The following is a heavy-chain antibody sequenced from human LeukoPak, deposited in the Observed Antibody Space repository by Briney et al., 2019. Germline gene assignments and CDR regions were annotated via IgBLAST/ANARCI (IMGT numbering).Heavy chain of an antibody. CDR3: ARRDSYDYDTSRGYYYDY. V-gene: IGHV3-23*01. J-gene: IGHJ4*02. Sequence: PGGSLRLSCAASGFIFSSYGMSWVRQAPGKGLEWVSSISESGGTTNYADSVKGRFTISRDNSKSTLYLQMNSLRAEDTAVYYCARRDSYDYDTSRGYYYDYWGQGTLVNVSS. CDR1: GFIFSSYG. D-gene: IGHD3-22*01. CDR2: ISESGGTT.